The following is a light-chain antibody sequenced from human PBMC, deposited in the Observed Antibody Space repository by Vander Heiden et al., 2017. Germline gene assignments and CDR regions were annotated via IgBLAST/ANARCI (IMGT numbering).Light chain of an antibody. CDR2: WAS. J-gene: IGKJ1*01. CDR1: QSVLSSSNNKNY. V-gene: IGKV4-1*01. Sequence: DIVMTQSPDSLAVSLGERATINCKSSQSVLSSSNNKNYLAWYQQKPGQPPKLLIYWASTRESGVPDRFSGSGSGTDFNLTISSLQAEDVAVYYCQQYYSRFRRFGQGTKVEFK. CDR3: QQYYSRFRR.